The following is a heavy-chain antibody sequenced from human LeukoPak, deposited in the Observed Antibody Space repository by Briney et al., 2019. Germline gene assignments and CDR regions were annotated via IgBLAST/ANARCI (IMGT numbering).Heavy chain of an antibody. D-gene: IGHD2-8*01. J-gene: IGHJ4*02. Sequence: SETLSLTCSVSGVSVNSRSLFWNWVRQPPGKGLEWIGSVYSTGNVYQSPSLQSRAAISVDASNNSFSLTLQSVTAADTAVYFCVRGAMVSKPGDFWGPGTLVIVSS. CDR3: VRGAMVSKPGDF. V-gene: IGHV4-39*02. CDR2: VYSTGNV. CDR1: GVSVNSRSLF.